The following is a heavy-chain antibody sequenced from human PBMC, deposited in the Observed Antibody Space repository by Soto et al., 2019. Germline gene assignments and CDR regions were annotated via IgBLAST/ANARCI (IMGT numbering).Heavy chain of an antibody. V-gene: IGHV4-39*01. Sequence: SETLSLTCTVSGGSISSSSYYWGWIRQPPGKGLKWIGSIYYSGSTYYNPSLKSRVTISVDTSKNQFSLRLSSVTAADTAVYYCARHYSSGGYYYYGMDVWGQGTTVTVS. CDR2: IYYSGST. D-gene: IGHD6-25*01. J-gene: IGHJ6*02. CDR3: ARHYSSGGYYYYGMDV. CDR1: GGSISSSSYY.